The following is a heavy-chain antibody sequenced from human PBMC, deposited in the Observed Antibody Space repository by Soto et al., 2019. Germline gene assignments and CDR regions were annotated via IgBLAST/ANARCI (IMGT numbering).Heavy chain of an antibody. CDR2: MYHGGTT. V-gene: IGHV4-39*01. CDR3: ARRTVTATYTNCFGP. CDR1: VGSISSGSYY. D-gene: IGHD4-17*01. Sequence: SETLSLTCSVSVGSISSGSYYCGGICQTPWRGLEWIASMYHGGTTYSNPSLKSRVTISVDTSKNQFSLRLPSVTAADAAVYYCARRTVTATYTNCFGPWRPPTPLAVS. J-gene: IGHJ5*02.